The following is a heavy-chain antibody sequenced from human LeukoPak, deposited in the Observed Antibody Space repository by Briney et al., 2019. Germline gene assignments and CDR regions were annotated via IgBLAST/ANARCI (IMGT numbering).Heavy chain of an antibody. J-gene: IGHJ4*02. CDR1: GGSISSGGSS. CDR3: AALYYYGSGSHDFDY. CDR2: IYHSGST. D-gene: IGHD3-10*01. V-gene: IGHV4-30-2*01. Sequence: SQTLSLTCAVSGGSISSGGSSWSWIRQPPGKGLEWFVHIYHSGSTYYNPSLKSRVTISVDRSKNQFSLKLSSVTAADTAVYYCAALYYYGSGSHDFDYWGQGTLVTVSS.